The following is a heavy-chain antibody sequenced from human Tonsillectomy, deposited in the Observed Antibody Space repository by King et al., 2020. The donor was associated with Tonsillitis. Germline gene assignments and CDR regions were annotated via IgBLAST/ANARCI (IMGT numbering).Heavy chain of an antibody. CDR2: VKSKIDGETT. J-gene: IGHJ5*02. CDR1: GFTFGYAW. D-gene: IGHD2/OR15-2a*01. V-gene: IGHV3-15*01. CDR3: TTDYSNIWCYCLAWFDT. Sequence: VQLVESGGGLVKPGGSLRLSCAASGFTFGYAWMNWVRQAPGKGLEWVGRVKSKIDGETTDYAAPVKGRFTISRDDSKTTLYLQMNSLTTEDTAVYYCTTDYSNIWCYCLAWFDTWGQGSLVTVSS.